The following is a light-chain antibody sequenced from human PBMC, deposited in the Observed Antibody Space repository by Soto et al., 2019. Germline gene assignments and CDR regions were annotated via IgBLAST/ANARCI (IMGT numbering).Light chain of an antibody. CDR1: QSISDW. V-gene: IGKV1-5*03. J-gene: IGKJ1*01. CDR2: KAS. Sequence: DIQMTQSPSTLSASVGDRVTITCRASQSISDWLAWYQQKPGQAPKLLIYKASSLESGVPSRFSGRGFGTEFTLTISSLQTDDFATYYCQQYDTRCTFGQGTKVDIK. CDR3: QQYDTRCT.